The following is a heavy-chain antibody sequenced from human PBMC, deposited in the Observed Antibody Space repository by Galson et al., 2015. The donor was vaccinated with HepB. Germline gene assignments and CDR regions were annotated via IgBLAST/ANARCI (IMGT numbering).Heavy chain of an antibody. CDR2: ISGSGSST. CDR1: GFTFSSYA. Sequence: SLRLSCAASGFTFSSYAMSWVRRAPGKGLEWVSAISGSGSSTYYADSVKGRFTISRDNSKNTMYLQMNSLRAEDTAVYYCAKCDTATVVIPADYWGQGTLVTVSS. V-gene: IGHV3-23*01. CDR3: AKCDTATVVIPADY. D-gene: IGHD4-23*01. J-gene: IGHJ4*02.